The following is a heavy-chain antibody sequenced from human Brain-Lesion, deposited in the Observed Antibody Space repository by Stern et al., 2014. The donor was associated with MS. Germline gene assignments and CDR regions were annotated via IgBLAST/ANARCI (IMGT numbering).Heavy chain of an antibody. V-gene: IGHV3-74*01. CDR1: GLNFSSYW. J-gene: IGHJ4*02. D-gene: IGHD3-16*01. Sequence: VQLVESGGGLVQPGGSLRLSCAASGLNFSSYWMHWVRQFPEKGLFWVSQINRDGSDTSYADSVKGRFSISRDNIRNMLYLRMTSLRAEDTAVYYCARGVGDYWGQGARVTVSS. CDR2: INRDGSDT. CDR3: ARGVGDY.